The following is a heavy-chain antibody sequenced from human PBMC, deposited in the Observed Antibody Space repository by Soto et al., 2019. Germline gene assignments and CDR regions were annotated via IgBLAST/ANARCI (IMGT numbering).Heavy chain of an antibody. CDR3: ARLFDYIWGIYPSEGFDI. Sequence: SETLSLTCTVSGGPISSYYWSWIRQPPGKGLEWIGYIYYSGSTNYNPSLKSRVTISVDTSKNQFSLKLSSVTAADTAVYYCARLFDYIWGIYPSEGFDIGGQG. CDR2: IYYSGST. V-gene: IGHV4-59*01. J-gene: IGHJ3*02. D-gene: IGHD3-16*01. CDR1: GGPISSYY.